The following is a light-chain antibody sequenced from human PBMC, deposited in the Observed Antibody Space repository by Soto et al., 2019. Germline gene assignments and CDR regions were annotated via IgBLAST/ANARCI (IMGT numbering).Light chain of an antibody. CDR2: AAS. Sequence: AIRMTQSPSSFSASTGDRVTITCRASQGISSYLAWYQQKPGKAPKLLIYAASTLQSGVPSRSSGSGSGTDFTLTISCLQSEDFATYYCQQYYSYPYTFGQGTKVDIK. J-gene: IGKJ2*01. CDR3: QQYYSYPYT. V-gene: IGKV1-8*01. CDR1: QGISSY.